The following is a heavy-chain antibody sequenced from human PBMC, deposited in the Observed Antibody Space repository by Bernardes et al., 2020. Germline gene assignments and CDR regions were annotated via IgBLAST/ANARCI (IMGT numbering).Heavy chain of an antibody. V-gene: IGHV5-10-1*01. CDR1: GYTFTSHW. CDR3: ARLPAYSNSWNGY. CDR2: IDPKDSYT. Sequence: GESLKISGQISGYTFTSHWITWVRQVPGKGLESMGTIDPKDSYTKYIPSFQGHVAISADKSISTAYLQWSSLKASDTATYYCARLPAYSNSWNGYWGQGTPVTVSS. D-gene: IGHD4-4*01. J-gene: IGHJ4*02.